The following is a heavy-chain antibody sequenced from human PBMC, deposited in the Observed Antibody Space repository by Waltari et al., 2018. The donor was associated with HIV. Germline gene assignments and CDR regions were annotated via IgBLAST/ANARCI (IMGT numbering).Heavy chain of an antibody. Sequence: QVQLQESGPGLVKPSETLSLTCTVSGDSISSAFYWGWIRQPPGKGLEWIGSAYHTGSTSYNPSLKSRVIISVDTSKNQFSLKLSSVTAADTAVYYCARGVVITGSTSRRYYGIDVWGQGTTVTVSS. J-gene: IGHJ6*02. D-gene: IGHD3-16*02. CDR3: ARGVVITGSTSRRYYGIDV. CDR2: AYHTGST. V-gene: IGHV4-38-2*02. CDR1: GDSISSAFY.